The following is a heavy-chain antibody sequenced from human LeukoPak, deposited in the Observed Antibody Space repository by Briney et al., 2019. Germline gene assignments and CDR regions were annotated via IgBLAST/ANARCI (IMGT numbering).Heavy chain of an antibody. D-gene: IGHD5-12*01. CDR2: IYTSGST. CDR3: ARVGYDFWFDP. CDR1: GGSISSYY. J-gene: IGHJ5*02. V-gene: IGHV4-4*07. Sequence: ASETLSLTCTVSGGSISSYYWSWIRQPAGKGLEWTGRIYTSGSTNYNPSLKSRVTMSVDTSKNQFSLKLSSVTAADTAVYYCARVGYDFWFDPWGQGTLVTVSS.